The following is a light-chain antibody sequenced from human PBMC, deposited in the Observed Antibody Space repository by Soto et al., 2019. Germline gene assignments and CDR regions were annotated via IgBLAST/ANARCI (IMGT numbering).Light chain of an antibody. J-gene: IGKJ5*01. V-gene: IGKV1-39*01. CDR2: AAS. CDR3: QQTYSTPIT. Sequence: DIQMTQSPSSLSASVGDEDTITCRASQTIMTYLNWYQLKPGKPPRLLIYAASSLQSGVPSRFSGRGSGTDFTLTITSLQPEDFATYYCQQTYSTPITFCQGTRLDI. CDR1: QTIMTY.